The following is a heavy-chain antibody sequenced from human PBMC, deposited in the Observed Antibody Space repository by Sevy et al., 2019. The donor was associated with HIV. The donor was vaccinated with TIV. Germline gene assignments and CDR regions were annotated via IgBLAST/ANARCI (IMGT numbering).Heavy chain of an antibody. CDR1: GFSLETYW. CDR3: VGALQSEGSF. CDR2: IKEDDTVK. Sequence: GGSLRLSCAAPGFSLETYWMNWVRQAPGKPLEWVANIKEDDTVKYDVDSVKGRFTIFRDNGRNFVYLVMNNLRVGDTAYYYCVGALQSEGSFGGQGTLVTVSS. D-gene: IGHD1-1*01. V-gene: IGHV3-7*04. J-gene: IGHJ4*02.